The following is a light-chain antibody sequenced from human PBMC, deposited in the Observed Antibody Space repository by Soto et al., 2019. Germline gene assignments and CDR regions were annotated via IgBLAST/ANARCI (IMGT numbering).Light chain of an antibody. J-gene: IGLJ1*01. CDR3: SSYSSSSTLV. CDR1: SSDVGGYKY. Sequence: QSALIQPPSVSGSPGQSITIACTGTSSDVGGYKYVSWYQQHPGKAPKLMIYEVSNRPSGVSNRFSGSKSGNTASLTISGLQAEDEADYYCSSYSSSSTLVFGTGTKVTVL. CDR2: EVS. V-gene: IGLV2-14*01.